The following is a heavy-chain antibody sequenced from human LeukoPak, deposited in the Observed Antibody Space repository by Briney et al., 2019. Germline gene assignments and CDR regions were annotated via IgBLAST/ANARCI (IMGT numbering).Heavy chain of an antibody. CDR1: GGTFSSYA. CDR2: IIPIFGTA. D-gene: IGHD1-26*01. CDR3: ARGGRQVPGHFDY. J-gene: IGHJ4*02. Sequence: SVKVSCKASGGTFSSYAISWVRQAPGQGLEWMGGIIPIFGTANYAQKFQGRVTITADESTSTAYMELSSLRSEDTAVYYCARGGRQVPGHFDYWGQGTLVTVSS. V-gene: IGHV1-69*13.